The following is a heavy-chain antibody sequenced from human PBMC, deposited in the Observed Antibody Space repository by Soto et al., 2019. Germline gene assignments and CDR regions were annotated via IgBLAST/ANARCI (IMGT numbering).Heavy chain of an antibody. V-gene: IGHV1-69*13. CDR2: IIPIFGTA. CDR1: GGTFSSYA. D-gene: IGHD6-13*01. CDR3: AREPGYSSSWSFYYYYGMDV. Sequence: SVKVSCKASGGTFSSYAISWVRQAPGQGLEWMGGIIPIFGTANYAQKFQGRVTITADESTSTAYMELSSLRSEDTAVYYCAREPGYSSSWSFYYYYGMDVWGQGTTVTVSS. J-gene: IGHJ6*02.